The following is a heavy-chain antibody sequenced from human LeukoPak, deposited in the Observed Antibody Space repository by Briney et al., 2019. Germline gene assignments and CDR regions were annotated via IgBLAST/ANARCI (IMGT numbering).Heavy chain of an antibody. V-gene: IGHV1-69*13. CDR1: GGTFISYA. CDR2: IIPIFGTA. D-gene: IGHD3-22*01. CDR3: ARDVADTAEYYYDSSPPGY. Sequence: ASVKVSCKASGGTFISYAISWVRQAPGQGLEWMGGIIPIFGTANYAQKFQGRVTITADESTSTAYMEMRSLRSDDTAVYYCARDVADTAEYYYDSSPPGYWGQGNLVTVSS. J-gene: IGHJ4*02.